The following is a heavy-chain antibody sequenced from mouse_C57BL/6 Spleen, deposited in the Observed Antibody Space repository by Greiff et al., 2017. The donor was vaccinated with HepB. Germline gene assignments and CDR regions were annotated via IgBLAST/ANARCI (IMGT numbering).Heavy chain of an antibody. J-gene: IGHJ1*03. V-gene: IGHV6-3*01. CDR3: TGITTVVDWYFDV. CDR1: GFTFSNYW. D-gene: IGHD1-1*01. CDR2: IRLKSDNYAT. Sequence: GGSMKLSCVASGFTFSNYWMNWVRQSPEKGLEWVAQIRLKSDNYATHYAESVKGRFTISSDDSKSSVYLQMNNLRAEDTGIYYCTGITTVVDWYFDVWGTGTTVTVSS.